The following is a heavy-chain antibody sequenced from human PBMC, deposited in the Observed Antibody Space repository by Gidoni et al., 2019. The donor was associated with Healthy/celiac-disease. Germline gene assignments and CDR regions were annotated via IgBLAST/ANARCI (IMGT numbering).Heavy chain of an antibody. CDR2: ISYDGSNK. CDR3: AKDRRGSMDV. D-gene: IGHD1-26*01. V-gene: IGHV3-30*18. CDR1: GFTFSSYG. Sequence: QVQLVESGGGVVQPGRSLRLSCAASGFTFSSYGMHWVRQAPGKGLEWVAVISYDGSNKYYADSVKGRFTISRDNSKNTLYLQMNSLRAEDTAVYYCAKDRRGSMDVWGQGTTVTVSS. J-gene: IGHJ6*02.